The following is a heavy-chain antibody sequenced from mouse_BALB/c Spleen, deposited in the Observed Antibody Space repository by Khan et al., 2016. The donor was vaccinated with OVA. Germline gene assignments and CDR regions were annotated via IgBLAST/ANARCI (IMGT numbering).Heavy chain of an antibody. CDR2: IIPSNDYT. Sequence: VELVESGAELARPGASVKMSCKASGYTFTTYTIHWVKQRPGQGLEWIGYIIPSNDYTNYNQKFKDRATLTADKSSRTAYMQLSSLTSEDSAVYYCVREGAYYRSDGWFAYWGQGTLVTVSA. V-gene: IGHV1-4*01. CDR3: VREGAYYRSDGWFAY. D-gene: IGHD2-14*01. J-gene: IGHJ3*01. CDR1: GYTFTTYT.